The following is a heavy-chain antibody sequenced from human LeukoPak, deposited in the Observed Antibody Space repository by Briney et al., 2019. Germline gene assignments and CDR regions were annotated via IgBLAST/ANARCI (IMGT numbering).Heavy chain of an antibody. V-gene: IGHV4-59*01. D-gene: IGHD3-9*01. Sequence: SETLSLTCTVSGGSISSYYWSWIRLPPGKGLEWIGYLSKSGNTNYSPSLKSRVTIFGGTSKNQFFLKLSSVTAADTAVYYCARARYVNSFYAFDIWGQGTLVTVSS. CDR1: GGSISSYY. CDR2: LSKSGNT. J-gene: IGHJ3*02. CDR3: ARARYVNSFYAFDI.